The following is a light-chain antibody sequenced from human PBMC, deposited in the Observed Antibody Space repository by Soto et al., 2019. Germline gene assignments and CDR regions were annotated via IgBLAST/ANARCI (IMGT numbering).Light chain of an antibody. CDR3: QQYGISPRT. V-gene: IGKV3-20*01. CDR1: QSVSSSY. J-gene: IGKJ1*01. Sequence: EILSTQSPGTLALSPGERAPLSCRASQSVSSSYLAWYQQKPGQAPRLLIYGASSRATGIPGRFSGSGSGTDFTLTISRLEPEDFAVYYCQQYGISPRTFGQGTKVDIK. CDR2: GAS.